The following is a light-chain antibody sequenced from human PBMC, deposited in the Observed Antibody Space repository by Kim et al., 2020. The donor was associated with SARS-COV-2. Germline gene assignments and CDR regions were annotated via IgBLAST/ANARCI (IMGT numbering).Light chain of an antibody. CDR1: SGHSSYA. CDR3: QTWGTGIRVV. J-gene: IGLJ2*01. V-gene: IGLV4-69*01. CDR2: LNSDGTH. Sequence: QPVLTQSPSASASLGASVKLTCTLSSGHSSYAIAWHQQQPEKGPRYLMKLNSDGTHSKGYGIPDRFSGSSSGAERYLTISSLQSEDEADYYCQTWGTGIRVVFGGGTQLTVL.